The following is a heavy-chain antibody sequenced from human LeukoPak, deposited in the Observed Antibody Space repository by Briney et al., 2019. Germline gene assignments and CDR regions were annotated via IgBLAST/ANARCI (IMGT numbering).Heavy chain of an antibody. J-gene: IGHJ6*03. CDR3: ARDGSNYGFDYMDV. Sequence: PGGSLRLSCAASGFTFSSYSMNWVRQAPGKGLEWVTYISSSSSTIYYADSVKGRFTISRDNAKNSLYLQMNSLRAEDTAVYYCARDGSNYGFDYMDVWGKGTTVTVSS. V-gene: IGHV3-48*01. CDR1: GFTFSSYS. D-gene: IGHD4-11*01. CDR2: ISSSSSTI.